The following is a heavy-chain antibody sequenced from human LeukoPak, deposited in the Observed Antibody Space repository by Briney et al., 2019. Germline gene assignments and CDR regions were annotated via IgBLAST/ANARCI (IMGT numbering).Heavy chain of an antibody. J-gene: IGHJ4*02. CDR3: ARVVDSSGWYPRMVY. CDR1: GYTFTSYA. Sequence: GASVKVSCKASGYTFTSYAMNWVRQAPGQGLEWMGWINTNTGNPTYAQGFTGRFVFSLDTSVSTAYLQISSLKAEDTAVYYCARVVDSSGWYPRMVYWGQGTLVTVSS. V-gene: IGHV7-4-1*02. D-gene: IGHD6-19*01. CDR2: INTNTGNP.